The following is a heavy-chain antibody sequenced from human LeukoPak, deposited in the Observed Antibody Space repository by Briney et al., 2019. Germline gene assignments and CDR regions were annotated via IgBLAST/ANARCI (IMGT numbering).Heavy chain of an antibody. D-gene: IGHD3-9*01. CDR2: IYYSGST. CDR1: GGSISSYY. V-gene: IGHV4-59*01. Sequence: SEPLSLTCTVSGGSISSYYWSWIRQPPGKGLEWIGYIYYSGSTNYNPSLKSRVTISVDTSKNQFSLKLSSVTAADTAVYYCASVNYDILTGYYFDYWGQGTLVTVSS. J-gene: IGHJ4*02. CDR3: ASVNYDILTGYYFDY.